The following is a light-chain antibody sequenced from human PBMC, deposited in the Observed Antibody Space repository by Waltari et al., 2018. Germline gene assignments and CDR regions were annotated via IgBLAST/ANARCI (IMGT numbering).Light chain of an antibody. CDR1: QSVSRY. CDR3: QQADGIPFS. CDR2: TTS. Sequence: DIKMTQSPSSLSASVGDTVTITCRASQSVSRYLNMYQQRPGEAPNLLIFTTSNLQGGVPSRFSGSGSGTEFILTINSLQPEDFATYYCQQADGIPFSFGQGTKVEVK. J-gene: IGKJ2*01. V-gene: IGKV1-39*01.